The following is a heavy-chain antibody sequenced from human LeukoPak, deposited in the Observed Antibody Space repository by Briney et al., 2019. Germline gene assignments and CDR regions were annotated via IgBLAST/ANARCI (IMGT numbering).Heavy chain of an antibody. Sequence: GGSLRLSCAASGFTFSSYAMRWVRQAPGKGLEWVSAISGSGGSTYYADSVKGRFTISRDNSKNTLYLQMNSLRAEDTAVYYCARDTCSSTSCYFIYYYYMDVWGKGTTVTVSS. D-gene: IGHD2-2*01. V-gene: IGHV3-23*01. CDR2: ISGSGGST. J-gene: IGHJ6*03. CDR3: ARDTCSSTSCYFIYYYYMDV. CDR1: GFTFSSYA.